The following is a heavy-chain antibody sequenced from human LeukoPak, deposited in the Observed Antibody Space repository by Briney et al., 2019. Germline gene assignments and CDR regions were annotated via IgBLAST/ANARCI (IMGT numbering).Heavy chain of an antibody. CDR2: ISSSSSTI. J-gene: IGHJ4*02. CDR3: ARAYYDFWSGYSTYYFDY. CDR1: GFTFSSYS. D-gene: IGHD3-3*01. V-gene: IGHV3-48*01. Sequence: GGSLRLSCAASGFTFSSYSMNWVRQAPGKGLEWVSYISSSSSTIYYADSVKGRFTISRDNAKNSLYLQMNSLRAEDTAVYYCARAYYDFWSGYSTYYFDYWGQGTLVTVSS.